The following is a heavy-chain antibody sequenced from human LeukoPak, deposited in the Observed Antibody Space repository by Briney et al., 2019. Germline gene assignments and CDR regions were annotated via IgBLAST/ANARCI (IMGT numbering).Heavy chain of an antibody. Sequence: GGSLRLSCAASGFTFSNYWMTWVRQAPGKGLEWVASIKFDGSEKYYVDSVKGRFTISRDNAKNSLYLQMNSLRAEDTAVYYCARAPYDYVWGSYLFDAFDIWGQGTMVTVSS. CDR1: GFTFSNYW. D-gene: IGHD3-16*02. CDR2: IKFDGSEK. J-gene: IGHJ3*02. V-gene: IGHV3-7*01. CDR3: ARAPYDYVWGSYLFDAFDI.